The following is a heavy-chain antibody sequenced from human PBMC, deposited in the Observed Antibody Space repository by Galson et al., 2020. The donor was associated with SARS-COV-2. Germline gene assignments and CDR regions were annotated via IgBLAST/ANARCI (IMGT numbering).Heavy chain of an antibody. Sequence: TGGSLRLSGAASGFTFSNYVMHWVRQAPGKGLEWVTLMSYDESTTFYADSVKGRFTVSRDNSKNTLYLQMSSLRTEDTAVYYCASGLSPFEATRDGQFDYWGQGTLVIVSS. V-gene: IGHV3-30*04. J-gene: IGHJ4*02. CDR3: ASGLSPFEATRDGQFDY. D-gene: IGHD1-1*01. CDR1: GFTFSNYV. CDR2: MSYDESTT.